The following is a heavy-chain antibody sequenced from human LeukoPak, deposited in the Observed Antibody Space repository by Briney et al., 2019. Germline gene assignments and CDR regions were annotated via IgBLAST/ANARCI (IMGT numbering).Heavy chain of an antibody. CDR1: GFNFDSYT. D-gene: IGHD6-19*01. Sequence: GGSLRLSCAASGFNFDSYTMTWVRQAPGKGLEWVSSISSGSGHIYYADSMKGRFTISRDNSKSSLYLQMNSLRAEDTAVYYCARFLTVAVVPQRVDCWGQGTLVTVSS. V-gene: IGHV3-21*01. CDR3: ARFLTVAVVPQRVDC. CDR2: ISSGSGHI. J-gene: IGHJ4*02.